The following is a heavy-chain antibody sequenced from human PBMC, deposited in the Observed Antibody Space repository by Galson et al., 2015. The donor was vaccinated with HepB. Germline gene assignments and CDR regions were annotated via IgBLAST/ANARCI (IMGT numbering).Heavy chain of an antibody. J-gene: IGHJ4*02. D-gene: IGHD2-2*01. CDR1: GFTFSSYS. CDR2: ISYDGSNK. Sequence: SLRLSCAASGFTFSSYSMNWVRQAPGKGLEWVAVISYDGSNKYYADSVKGRFTISRDNSKNTLYLQMNSLRAEDTAVYYCARGSIVVVPAAVDYWGQGTLVTVSS. V-gene: IGHV3-30*03. CDR3: ARGSIVVVPAAVDY.